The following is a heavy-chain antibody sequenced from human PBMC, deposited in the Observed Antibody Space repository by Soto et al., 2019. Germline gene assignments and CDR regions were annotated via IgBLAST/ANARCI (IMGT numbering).Heavy chain of an antibody. CDR2: ISYDGSNK. CDR1: GFTFSSYA. CDR3: ARDGAGAERSTLWFGELLVDY. J-gene: IGHJ4*02. Sequence: QVQLVESGGGVVQPGRSLRLSCAASGFTFSSYAMHWVRQAPGKGLEWVAVISYDGSNKYYADSVKGRFTISRDNSKTTLYLQMKRLRAEDTAVYYCARDGAGAERSTLWFGELLVDYWGQGTLVTVSS. D-gene: IGHD3-10*01. V-gene: IGHV3-30-3*01.